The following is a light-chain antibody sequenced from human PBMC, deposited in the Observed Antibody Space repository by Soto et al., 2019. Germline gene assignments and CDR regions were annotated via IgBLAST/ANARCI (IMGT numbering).Light chain of an antibody. J-gene: IGKJ1*01. CDR3: QQHYTYTWT. V-gene: IGKV1-5*01. CDR1: ESVSSW. Sequence: DIQMTQSPSTLSASVGDRVTITCRASESVSSWLAWYQQKPGEAPKLLIYDASTLESGVPARFSGSGSETEFTLTISSLQPEDFATYYCQQHYTYTWTFGQGTKVDIK. CDR2: DAS.